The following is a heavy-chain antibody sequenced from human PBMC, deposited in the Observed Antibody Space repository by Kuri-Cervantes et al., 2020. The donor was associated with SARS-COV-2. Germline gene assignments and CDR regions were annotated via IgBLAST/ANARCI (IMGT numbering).Heavy chain of an antibody. CDR3: ARSHSSGWYRFDY. D-gene: IGHD6-19*01. CDR1: GDHISSGTYS. J-gene: IGHJ4*02. Sequence: SETLSLTCTVSGDHISSGTYSWGWIRLPPGRGLEWIGEINHSGSTNYNPSLKSRVTVSVDTSKNQFSLKLSSVTAADTAVYYCARSHSSGWYRFDYWGQGTLVTVSS. CDR2: INHSGST. V-gene: IGHV4-39*07.